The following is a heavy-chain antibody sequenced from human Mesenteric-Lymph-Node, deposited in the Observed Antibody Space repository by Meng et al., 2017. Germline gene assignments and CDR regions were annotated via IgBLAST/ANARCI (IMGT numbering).Heavy chain of an antibody. D-gene: IGHD1-14*01. J-gene: IGHJ4*02. CDR1: GGSISSSNW. Sequence: QWRLPESGPGLVKPSGNLSLTCAVSGGSISSSNWWSWVRQPPGKGLEWIGKIYHSGITIYNPSLKSRVTMSVDNSKNQFSLKLNSMTAADTAVYYCARDPTGGEDHQRVWGQGTLVTVSS. CDR2: IYHSGIT. V-gene: IGHV4-4*02. CDR3: ARDPTGGEDHQRV.